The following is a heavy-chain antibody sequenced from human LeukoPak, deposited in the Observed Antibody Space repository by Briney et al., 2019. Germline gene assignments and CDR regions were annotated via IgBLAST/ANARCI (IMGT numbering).Heavy chain of an antibody. CDR2: IKEDGSEI. Sequence: GGSLRLSCAASGFTFTTYWMHWVRQAPGKGLEWVANIKEDGSEIYYVDSVKGRFSISRDNAKNSLFLQMNSLRAEDTAVYYCARALSAWGQGTLVTVSS. CDR1: GFTFTTYW. V-gene: IGHV3-7*03. D-gene: IGHD3-3*01. J-gene: IGHJ4*02. CDR3: ARALSA.